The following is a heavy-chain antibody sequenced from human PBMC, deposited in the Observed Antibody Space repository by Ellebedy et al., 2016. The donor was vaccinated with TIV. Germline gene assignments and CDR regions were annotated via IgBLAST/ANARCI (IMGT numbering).Heavy chain of an antibody. CDR2: INQDGSEK. V-gene: IGHV3-7*03. CDR3: ARGRGNDY. J-gene: IGHJ4*02. CDR1: GVTFSSYW. Sequence: PGGSLRLSCAGSGVTFSSYWMSWVRQAPGKVLGWVANINQDGSEKYYVDSVRGRFTISRDNAINSLYVHMNSLRAEDTAMYYCARGRGNDYWGQGTLVTVSS. D-gene: IGHD3-16*01.